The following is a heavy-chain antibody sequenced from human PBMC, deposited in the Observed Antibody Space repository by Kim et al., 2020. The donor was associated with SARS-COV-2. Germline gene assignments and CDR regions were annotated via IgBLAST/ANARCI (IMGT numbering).Heavy chain of an antibody. D-gene: IGHD3-22*01. CDR2: TSHDGSNK. CDR1: GSTFSRDA. V-gene: IGHV3-30*04. J-gene: IGHJ3*02. Sequence: GGSLRLSCAASGSTFSRDAMNWVRQAPGKGLEWVAVTSHDGSNKYYADSVKGRFTISRDNSKNTLYLQMNSLRAEDTAVYYCARDRASSSYYWVAFYI. CDR3: ARDRASSSYYWVAFYI.